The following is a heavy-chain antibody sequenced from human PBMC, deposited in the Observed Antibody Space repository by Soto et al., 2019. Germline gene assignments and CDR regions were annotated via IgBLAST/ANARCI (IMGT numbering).Heavy chain of an antibody. CDR3: ARDRSDYVLTYYYYGRDV. J-gene: IGHJ6*02. CDR1: GGTFSSYA. Sequence: QVQLVQSGAEVKKPGSSVKVSCKASGGTFSSYAISWVRQAPGQGLEWMGGIIPIFGTANYAQKFQGRVTITADESTSTASMELSSLRSEDTAVYYCARDRSDYVLTYYYYGRDVWGQGTTVTVSS. D-gene: IGHD4-17*01. V-gene: IGHV1-69*12. CDR2: IIPIFGTA.